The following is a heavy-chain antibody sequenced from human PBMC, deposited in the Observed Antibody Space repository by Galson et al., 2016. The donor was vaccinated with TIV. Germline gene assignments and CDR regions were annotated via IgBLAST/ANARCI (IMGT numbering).Heavy chain of an antibody. CDR2: IKSQADGSAT. D-gene: IGHD4-11*01. CDR3: ATDDYYSLTPFGLDDFDM. V-gene: IGHV3-15*01. J-gene: IGHJ3*02. Sequence: SLRLSCAATGFSLSNSWMSWFRQVQGKGLEWVGRIKSQADGSATDYATAVKGRFSISRDDSKNTLYLQMNSLKTEDTAVYYCATDDYYSLTPFGLDDFDMWGQGTMVTVSS. CDR1: GFSLSNSW.